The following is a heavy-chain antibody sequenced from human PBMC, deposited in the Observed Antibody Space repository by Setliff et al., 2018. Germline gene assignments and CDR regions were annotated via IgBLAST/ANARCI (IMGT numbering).Heavy chain of an antibody. V-gene: IGHV4-59*01. CDR1: GGSISPYF. D-gene: IGHD1-1*01. Sequence: SETLSLTCTVSGGSISPYFWSWIRQPPGKGLEWIGYIYHNGNTNFNPSLKTRVTMSVDTSKNQFALNLRSVTAADTAVYYCVRDGTAYSYGLDVWGQGTTVTVSS. CDR3: VRDGTAYSYGLDV. CDR2: IYHNGNT. J-gene: IGHJ6*02.